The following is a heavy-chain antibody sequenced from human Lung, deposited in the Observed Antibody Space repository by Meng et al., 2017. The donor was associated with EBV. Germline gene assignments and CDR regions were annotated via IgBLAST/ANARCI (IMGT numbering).Heavy chain of an antibody. CDR1: VGSVISGGYY. V-gene: IGHV4-31*03. CDR3: ANAGRFGESLGDY. CDR2: IYYTGSS. J-gene: IGHJ4*02. D-gene: IGHD3-10*01. Sequence: QVSAQESGLGLVQHSQTLSITCTVSVGSVISGGYYWSWIRHQPGKGLEWIGYIYYTGSSFYNPSLKSRVTISVDTSKNQFSLNLSSVTAADTAVYYYANAGRFGESLGDYWGQGILVTVSS.